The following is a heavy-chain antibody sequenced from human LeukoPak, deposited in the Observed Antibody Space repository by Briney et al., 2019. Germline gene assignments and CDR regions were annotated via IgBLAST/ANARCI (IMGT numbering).Heavy chain of an antibody. V-gene: IGHV3-30-3*01. J-gene: IGHJ3*02. D-gene: IGHD5-18*01. Sequence: GGSLRLSCAASGLTFGTYGVHWVRQAPGKGLEWVAVVSFDGSNKYYADSVKGRFTISRDNYKDTLYLQMNSLRAEDTAVYYCAKDRYSSIAFDIWGQGTMVTVSS. CDR2: VSFDGSNK. CDR3: AKDRYSSIAFDI. CDR1: GLTFGTYG.